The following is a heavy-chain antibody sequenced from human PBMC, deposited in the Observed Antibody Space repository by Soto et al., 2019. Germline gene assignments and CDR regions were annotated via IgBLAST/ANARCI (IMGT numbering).Heavy chain of an antibody. J-gene: IGHJ6*03. V-gene: IGHV1-2*04. CDR3: ARDLEYCSSTSCSYRRRNYYMDV. CDR1: GGTFSSYT. CDR2: INPNSGGT. Sequence: ASVKVSCKASGGTFSSYTISWVRQAPGQGLEWMGRINPNSGGTNYAQKFQGWVTMTRDTSISTAYMELSRLRSDDTAVYYCARDLEYCSSTSCSYRRRNYYMDVWGKGTTVTVSS. D-gene: IGHD2-2*01.